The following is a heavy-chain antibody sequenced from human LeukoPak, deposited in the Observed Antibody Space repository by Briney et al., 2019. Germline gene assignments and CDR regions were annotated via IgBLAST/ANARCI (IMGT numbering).Heavy chain of an antibody. Sequence: SETLSLTCTVSGGFISSNSYYWGWIRQPPGKGLEWIGTIYYSGNTYYNPSLKSRVTISVDTSKNQFSLKLTSVTAADTAVYYCARLLYCSGGSCYYWDYWGQGTLVAVSS. CDR2: IYYSGNT. CDR3: ARLLYCSGGSCYYWDY. CDR1: GGFISSNSYY. J-gene: IGHJ4*02. V-gene: IGHV4-39*01. D-gene: IGHD2-15*01.